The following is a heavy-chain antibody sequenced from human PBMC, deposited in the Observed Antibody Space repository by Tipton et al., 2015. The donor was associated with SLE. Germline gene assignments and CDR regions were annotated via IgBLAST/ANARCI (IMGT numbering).Heavy chain of an antibody. J-gene: IGHJ6*03. CDR3: ARGNIVVVVAQAAYYYYMDV. CDR2: IFYSGST. D-gene: IGHD2-15*01. CDR1: GGSISSSSYY. Sequence: TLSLTCTVSGGSISSSSYYWGWIRQPPGKGLEWIGSIFYSGSTYYNPSLKSRVTISVDRSKNQFSLKLSSVTAADTAVYYCARGNIVVVVAQAAYYYYMDVWGRGTTVTVSS. V-gene: IGHV4-39*07.